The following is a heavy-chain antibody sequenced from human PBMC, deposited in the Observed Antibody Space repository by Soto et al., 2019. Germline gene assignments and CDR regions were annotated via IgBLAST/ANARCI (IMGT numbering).Heavy chain of an antibody. V-gene: IGHV4-30-2*01. J-gene: IGHJ6*02. Sequence: QLQLQESGSGLLKPSQSLSLTCTFSGGSISSGGYSWTWIRQRPGKGLEWIGNVYHTGRTNYTPCVKSRLTMSVDRSKTQFSLRLSSVTAADTAVYYCARDRILIPVGGLTHYYGIDVWGQGTTVSVSS. CDR1: GGSISSGGYS. D-gene: IGHD3-16*01. CDR3: ARDRILIPVGGLTHYYGIDV. CDR2: VYHTGRT.